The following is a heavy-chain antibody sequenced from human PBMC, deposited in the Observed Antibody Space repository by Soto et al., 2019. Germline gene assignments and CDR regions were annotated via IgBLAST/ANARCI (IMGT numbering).Heavy chain of an antibody. CDR3: ARLAVAGTASIDY. V-gene: IGHV1-46*01. CDR1: GYTFTSYY. J-gene: IGHJ4*02. Sequence: QVQLVQSGAEVKKPGASVKVSCKASGYTFTSYYMHWVRQAPGQGLEWMGIINPSGGSTSYAQKFQGRDTRTRDTSTSTVYMELSSLRSEDTAVYYCARLAVAGTASIDYWGQGTLVTVAS. CDR2: INPSGGST. D-gene: IGHD6-19*01.